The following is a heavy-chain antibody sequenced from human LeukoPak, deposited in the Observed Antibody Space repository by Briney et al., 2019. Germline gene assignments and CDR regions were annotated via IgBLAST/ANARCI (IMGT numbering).Heavy chain of an antibody. D-gene: IGHD3-22*01. J-gene: IGHJ4*02. Sequence: ASVKVSCKASGYTFTTDYIHWVRQAPGQGLEWMGIINPSGGSTTYAQKFQGRVTITRDTSASTAYMELSSLRSEDTAVYYCARDGDDSSGPPGFWGQGTLVTVSS. V-gene: IGHV1-46*01. CDR3: ARDGDDSSGPPGF. CDR1: GYTFTTDY. CDR2: INPSGGST.